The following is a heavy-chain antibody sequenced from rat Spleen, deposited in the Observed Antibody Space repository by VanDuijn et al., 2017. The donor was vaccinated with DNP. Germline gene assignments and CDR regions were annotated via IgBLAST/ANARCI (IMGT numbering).Heavy chain of an antibody. CDR1: GFSLTSYH. J-gene: IGHJ4*01. D-gene: IGHD1-11*01. Sequence: QVQLRESGPGLVQPSQTLSLTCTVSGFSLTSYHVHWVRQPPGKGLEWMGRIQSGGSPDYNSALKSRLSISRDTSKSQVFLKLNSLQTEDTATYYCASTLVNYDTYGYYAMDAWGQGTSVTVSS. V-gene: IGHV2-27*01. CDR3: ASTLVNYDTYGYYAMDA. CDR2: IQSGGSP.